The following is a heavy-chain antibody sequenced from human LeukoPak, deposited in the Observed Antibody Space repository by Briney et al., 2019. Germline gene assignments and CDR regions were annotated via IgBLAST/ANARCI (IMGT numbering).Heavy chain of an antibody. CDR3: ARGGSAWDNPFDY. J-gene: IGHJ4*02. V-gene: IGHV1-2*02. CDR1: GYTFTGYY. D-gene: IGHD6-19*01. Sequence: ASVRVSCKASGYTFTGYYIHGVRQAPGQGLEWMGWINPTSGGTKYAQKFQGRVTMTRDTSISTAYMELSRLRADDTAVFYCARGGSAWDNPFDYWGQGTLVTVSS. CDR2: INPTSGGT.